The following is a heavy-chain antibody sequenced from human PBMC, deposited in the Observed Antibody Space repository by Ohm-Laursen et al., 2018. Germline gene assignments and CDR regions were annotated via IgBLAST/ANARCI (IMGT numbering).Heavy chain of an antibody. Sequence: SLRLSCAASGFTVSSIYMSWVRQAPGKGLEWVSVIYSGGSTYYADSVKGRFTISKDNSKNTLYLQMNRLRAEDTAVYYCVWTSHIWGQGTMVTVSS. J-gene: IGHJ3*02. CDR1: GFTVSSIY. V-gene: IGHV3-53*01. D-gene: IGHD2-21*01. CDR3: VWTSHI. CDR2: IYSGGST.